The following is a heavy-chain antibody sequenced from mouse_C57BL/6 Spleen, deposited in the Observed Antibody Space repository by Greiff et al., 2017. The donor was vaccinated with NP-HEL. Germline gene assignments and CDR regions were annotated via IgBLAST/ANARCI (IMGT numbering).Heavy chain of an antibody. CDR1: GYTFTSYW. CDR2: IDPSDSYT. V-gene: IGHV1-69*01. D-gene: IGHD2-3*01. J-gene: IGHJ3*01. CDR3: ARSGYGYYSAWFAY. Sequence: VQLQQPGAELVMPGASVKLSCKASGYTFTSYWMHWVKQRPGQGLEWIGEIDPSDSYTNYNQKFKGKSTLTVDKSSSTAYMQLSSLTSEDAAVYYCARSGYGYYSAWFAYWGQGTLVTVSA.